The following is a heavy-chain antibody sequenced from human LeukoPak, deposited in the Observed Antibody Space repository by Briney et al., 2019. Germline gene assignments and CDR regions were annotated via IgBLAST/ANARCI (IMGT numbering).Heavy chain of an antibody. J-gene: IGHJ6*03. Sequence: PSETLSLTCTVSGGSISSGSYYWSWIRQPAGKGLEWIGRVYTSGSTNYNPSLRSRVTISVDTSKNQFSLKLSSVTAADTAVYYCARVLSSYYYYYMDVRGKGTTVTVSS. V-gene: IGHV4-61*02. D-gene: IGHD6-19*01. CDR2: VYTSGST. CDR1: GGSISSGSYY. CDR3: ARVLSSYYYYYMDV.